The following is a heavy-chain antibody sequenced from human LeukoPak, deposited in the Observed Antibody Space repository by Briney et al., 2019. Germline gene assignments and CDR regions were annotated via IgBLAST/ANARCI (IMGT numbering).Heavy chain of an antibody. CDR1: GGSISSYY. V-gene: IGHV4-59*01. CDR3: ARPSSSGWYPFDY. CDR2: IYYSGST. Sequence: SETLSLTCTVSGGSISSYYWSWIRQPPGKGLEWIGYIYYSGSTNYNPSLKSRVTVSVDTPKNQFSLKLSSVTAADTAVYYCARPSSSGWYPFDYWGQGTLVTVSS. J-gene: IGHJ4*02. D-gene: IGHD6-19*01.